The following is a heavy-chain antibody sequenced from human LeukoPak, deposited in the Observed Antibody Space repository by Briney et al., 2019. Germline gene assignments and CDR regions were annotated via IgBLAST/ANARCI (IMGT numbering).Heavy chain of an antibody. V-gene: IGHV3-43D*04. J-gene: IGHJ6*03. CDR2: ISWDGGST. Sequence: GGSLRLSCAASGFTFDDYAMHWVRQAPGKGLEWVSLISWDGGSTYYADSVRGRFTISRDNTKNSLSLQMNSLSAEDTALYYCAKGWGLRGSYLYYMDVWGKGTTVTVSS. D-gene: IGHD1-26*01. CDR3: AKGWGLRGSYLYYMDV. CDR1: GFTFDDYA.